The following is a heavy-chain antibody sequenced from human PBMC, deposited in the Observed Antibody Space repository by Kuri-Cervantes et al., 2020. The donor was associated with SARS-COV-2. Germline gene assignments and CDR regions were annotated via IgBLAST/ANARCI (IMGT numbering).Heavy chain of an antibody. J-gene: IGHJ3*02. D-gene: IGHD1-7*01. CDR3: AKVENYGNAFDI. CDR2: ISGSGGST. Sequence: GESLKIFCAASGFTFSDYYMSWIRQAPGKGPEWVSAISGSGGSTYYADSVKGRFTISRDNSKNTLYLQMNSLRAEDTAVYYCAKVENYGNAFDIWGQGTMVTVSS. CDR1: GFTFSDYY. V-gene: IGHV3-23*01.